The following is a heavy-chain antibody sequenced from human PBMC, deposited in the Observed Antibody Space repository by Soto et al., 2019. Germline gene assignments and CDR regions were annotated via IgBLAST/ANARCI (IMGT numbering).Heavy chain of an antibody. CDR2: IYYSGSN. J-gene: IGHJ4*02. CDR1: GGSISSSSYY. Sequence: QLQMQESGPGLVKPSEPLSLTCTVYGGSISSSSYYWGWIRQRPGKGLEWIGIIYYSGSNYYNPSLQRLVTICVDTSKTQFSLNLSSVTAADTAVYYGASCDIRRYGGSSVQIGDWGQGTLVTVSS. D-gene: IGHD1-26*01. CDR3: ASCDIRRYGGSSVQIGD. V-gene: IGHV4-39*01.